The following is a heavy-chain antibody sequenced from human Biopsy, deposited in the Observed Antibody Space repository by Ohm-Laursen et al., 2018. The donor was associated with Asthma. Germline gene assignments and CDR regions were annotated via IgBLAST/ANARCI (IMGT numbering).Heavy chain of an antibody. CDR3: ARTYYDFLTGQVKDVFGV. V-gene: IGHV1-3*04. CDR1: GYNFISFA. J-gene: IGHJ3*01. Sequence: SVRVSCKASGYNFISFAIHWVRQAPGQRLEWMGWVNTGNGDTKYSQKFQGRVTITRDTSASTAYMELRSLRSEDTATYYCARTYYDFLTGQVKDVFGVWGQGTMVTVSS. D-gene: IGHD3-9*01. CDR2: VNTGNGDT.